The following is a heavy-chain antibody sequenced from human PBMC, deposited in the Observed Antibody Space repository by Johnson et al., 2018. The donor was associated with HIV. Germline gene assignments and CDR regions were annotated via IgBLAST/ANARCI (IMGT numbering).Heavy chain of an antibody. J-gene: IGHJ3*02. CDR3: ARVRGKIPRGAFDI. CDR2: ISYDGSNI. D-gene: IGHD3-10*01. Sequence: QVQLVESGGDLVKPGGSLKLSCVGYGFTFSTYGMHWVRQAPGKGLEWVAVISYDGSNIYSADSVKGRFTISRDNAKNSLYLQMNSLIAEDTAVYYCARVRGKIPRGAFDIWGQGTMVTVSS. V-gene: IGHV3-30*03. CDR1: GFTFSTYG.